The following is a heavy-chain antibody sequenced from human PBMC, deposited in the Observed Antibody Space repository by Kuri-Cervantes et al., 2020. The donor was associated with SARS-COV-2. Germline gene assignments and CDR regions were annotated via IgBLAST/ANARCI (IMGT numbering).Heavy chain of an antibody. V-gene: IGHV1-18*01. CDR1: GYTFTSYG. CDR2: INAYNGNT. Sequence: ASVKVSCKASGYTFTSYGINWVRQAPGQGLEWRGWINAYNGNTNYAQKLQGRVTMTTDTSTSTAYMELRRLRSDDTAVYYCARDWSEGYDFWSGYYGFGPWGQGTLVTVSS. D-gene: IGHD3-3*01. CDR3: ARDWSEGYDFWSGYYGFGP. J-gene: IGHJ5*02.